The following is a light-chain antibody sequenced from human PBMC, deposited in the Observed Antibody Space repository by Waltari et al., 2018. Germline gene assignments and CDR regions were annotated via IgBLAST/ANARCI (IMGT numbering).Light chain of an antibody. CDR1: RSISIN. Sequence: EVVMTQSPATLSVSPGGRATLSCRASRSISINLVWYQQRPGQAPRLLICGASTRATDIPARFSGSGSGTEFTLTISSLQSEDAAVYYCQQFNDWPRTFGQGTKVEVK. CDR2: GAS. V-gene: IGKV3-15*01. J-gene: IGKJ1*01. CDR3: QQFNDWPRT.